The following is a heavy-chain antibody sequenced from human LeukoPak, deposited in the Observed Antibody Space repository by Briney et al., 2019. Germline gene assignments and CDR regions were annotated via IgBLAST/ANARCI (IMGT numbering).Heavy chain of an antibody. V-gene: IGHV4-61*09. CDR1: GGSISSGSYY. D-gene: IGHD5-12*01. J-gene: IGHJ3*02. CDR3: ARSCRILDIVATIRARLGGNGFDI. CDR2: IYTSGST. Sequence: SETLSLTCTVSGGSISSGSYYWSWIRQPAGKGLEWIGHIYTSGSTKYNPSLKSRVTISVDTSKNQFSLKLSSVTAADKAVYYCARSCRILDIVATIRARLGGNGFDIWGQGTMVTVSS.